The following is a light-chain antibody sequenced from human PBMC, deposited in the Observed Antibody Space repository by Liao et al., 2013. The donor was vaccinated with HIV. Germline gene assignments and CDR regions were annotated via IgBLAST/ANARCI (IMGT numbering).Light chain of an antibody. CDR2: QDS. CDR1: KLGDKY. V-gene: IGLV3-1*01. Sequence: SYELTQPPSVSVSPGQTASITCSGDKLGDKYACWYQQKPGQSPVLVIYQDSKRPSGIPERFSGSTATLTISGTQAMDEADYYCQAWDSSTSGVFGTGTKVTVL. J-gene: IGLJ1*01. CDR3: QAWDSSTSGV.